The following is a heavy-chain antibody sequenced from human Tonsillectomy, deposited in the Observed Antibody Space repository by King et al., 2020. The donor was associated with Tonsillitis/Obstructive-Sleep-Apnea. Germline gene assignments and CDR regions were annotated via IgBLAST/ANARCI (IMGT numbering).Heavy chain of an antibody. CDR1: GFTFSSYA. CDR2: ISYDGSNK. D-gene: IGHD3-3*01. J-gene: IGHJ4*02. V-gene: IGHV3-30*01. Sequence: VQLVESGGGVVQPGRSLRLSCAASGFTFSSYAMHWVRQAPGKGLEWVAVISYDGSNKYYADSVQGRFTISRDNSKNTLYLQMNSLRAEDTAVYYCARVEYYDFWSGYYTGADYWGQGTLVTVSS. CDR3: ARVEYYDFWSGYYTGADY.